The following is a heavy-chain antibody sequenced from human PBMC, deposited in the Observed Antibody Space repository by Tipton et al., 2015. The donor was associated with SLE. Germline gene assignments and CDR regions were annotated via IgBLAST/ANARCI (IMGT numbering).Heavy chain of an antibody. J-gene: IGHJ4*02. CDR3: AKRVAMIAFDY. CDR2: IRYDGINK. Sequence: SLRLSCAASGFTFSNYGMHWVRQAPGKGLEWVTFIRYDGINKYYGDSVQGRFTVSRDNSKNTMYLQMDSLRPDDTAVYYCAKRVAMIAFDYWGQGTLVTVSS. D-gene: IGHD5-12*01. CDR1: GFTFSNYG. V-gene: IGHV3-30*02.